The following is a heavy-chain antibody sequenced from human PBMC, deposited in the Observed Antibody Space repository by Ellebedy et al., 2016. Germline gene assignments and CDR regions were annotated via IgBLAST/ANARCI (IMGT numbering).Heavy chain of an antibody. D-gene: IGHD2-8*01. J-gene: IGHJ6*02. Sequence: SETLSLTXTVSGGSISSGGYYWSWIRQHPGKGLEWIGYIYYSGSTYYNPSLKSRVTISVDTSKNQFSLKLSSVTAADTAVYYCARDRMSYYYYCGMDVWGQGTTVTVSS. V-gene: IGHV4-31*03. CDR1: GGSISSGGYY. CDR2: IYYSGST. CDR3: ARDRMSYYYYCGMDV.